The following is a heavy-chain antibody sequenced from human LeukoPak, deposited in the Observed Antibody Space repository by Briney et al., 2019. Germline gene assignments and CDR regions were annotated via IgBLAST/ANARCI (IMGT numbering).Heavy chain of an antibody. CDR2: IYYSGST. D-gene: IGHD3-3*01. J-gene: IGHJ4*02. CDR1: GGSISSGDYY. Sequence: PSETLSLTCTVSGGSISSGDYYWSWIRQPPGTGLEWIGYIYYSGSTYYNPSLKSRVTISVDTSKNQFSLKLSSVTAADTAVYYCASESGDFWSGFNYDYWGQGTLVTVSS. CDR3: ASESGDFWSGFNYDY. V-gene: IGHV4-30-4*01.